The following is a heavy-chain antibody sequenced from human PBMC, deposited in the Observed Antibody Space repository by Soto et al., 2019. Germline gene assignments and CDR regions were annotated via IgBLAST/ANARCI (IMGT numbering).Heavy chain of an antibody. J-gene: IGHJ4*02. CDR3: ARRVETTVISYYFDY. Sequence: PGESLKIACKASGYIIPSYWLGWVRQIPRKGLEWMGIIYPGDSDTRYCPSFQGQVTISADKSISTAYLQWSGLKASDTAIYYCARRVETTVISYYFDYWGQRTPVTVSS. CDR1: GYIIPSYW. CDR2: IYPGDSDT. D-gene: IGHD4-17*01. V-gene: IGHV5-51*01.